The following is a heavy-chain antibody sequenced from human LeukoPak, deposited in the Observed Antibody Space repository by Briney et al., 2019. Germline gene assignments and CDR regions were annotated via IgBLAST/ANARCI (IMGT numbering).Heavy chain of an antibody. Sequence: GGSLRLSCAASGFTFSSYGMHWVRQAPGRGLEWVANINRDGTVQWYADSVKGRFTVSRDNAKNSVYLQMNSARAEDTAVYYCAREGGVADYWGQGTLVTVSS. V-gene: IGHV3-7*01. CDR1: GFTFSSYG. J-gene: IGHJ4*02. CDR3: AREGGVADY. CDR2: INRDGTVQ. D-gene: IGHD3-16*01.